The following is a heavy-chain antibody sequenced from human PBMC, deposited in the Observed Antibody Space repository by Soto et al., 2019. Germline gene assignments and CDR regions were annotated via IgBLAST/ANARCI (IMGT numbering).Heavy chain of an antibody. J-gene: IGHJ5*02. V-gene: IGHV4-59*01. CDR1: AGSITTSY. D-gene: IGHD3-22*01. CDR2: ISYRGST. Sequence: PSKPLSLTCTVSAGSITTSYWSWIRQPLGKALEWIGYISYRGSTNYNPSLKSRLTISIDTSKSQISLKLTSMTTADTAVYYCARAGIVGREVNTWLETCGQGSLVTVSS. CDR3: ARAGIVGREVNTWLET.